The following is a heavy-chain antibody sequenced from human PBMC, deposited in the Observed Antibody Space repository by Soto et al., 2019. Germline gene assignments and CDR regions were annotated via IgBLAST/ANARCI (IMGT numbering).Heavy chain of an antibody. CDR2: ISAYNGNT. J-gene: IGHJ5*02. CDR1: GYTFTSYG. V-gene: IGHV1-18*01. Sequence: ASVKVSCKASGYTFTSYGISWVRQAPGQGLEWMGWISAYNGNTNYAQKLQGRVTMTTDTSTSTAYMELRSLRSDDTAVYYCARDNKEDCSGGSCYDWFDPWGQGTLVTVSS. D-gene: IGHD2-15*01. CDR3: ARDNKEDCSGGSCYDWFDP.